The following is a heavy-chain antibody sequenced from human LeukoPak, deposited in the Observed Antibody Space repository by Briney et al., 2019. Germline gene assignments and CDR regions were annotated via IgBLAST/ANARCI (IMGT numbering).Heavy chain of an antibody. J-gene: IGHJ4*02. CDR2: IYSGGST. Sequence: GGSLRLSCAASGFTVSSNYMSWVRQAPGKGLEWVSVIYSGGSTYYADSVKGRFTISRDNSKNTLYLQMNSLRAEDTAVYYCARERESASYFDYWGQGTLVTVSS. CDR3: ARERESASYFDY. CDR1: GFTVSSNY. V-gene: IGHV3-53*01.